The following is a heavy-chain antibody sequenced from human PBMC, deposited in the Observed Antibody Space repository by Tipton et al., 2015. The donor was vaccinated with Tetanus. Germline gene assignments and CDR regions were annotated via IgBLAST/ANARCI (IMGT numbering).Heavy chain of an antibody. D-gene: IGHD3-22*01. V-gene: IGHV3-48*01. CDR3: ARDGYDSSGYSLNFDY. Sequence: GSLRLSCAASGFTFSSYSMNWVRQAPGKGLEWVSYISSSSSTIYYADSVKGRFTISRDNAKNSLYLQMNSLRAEDTAVYYCARDGYDSSGYSLNFDYWGQGTLVTVSS. CDR1: GFTFSSYS. J-gene: IGHJ4*02. CDR2: ISSSSSTI.